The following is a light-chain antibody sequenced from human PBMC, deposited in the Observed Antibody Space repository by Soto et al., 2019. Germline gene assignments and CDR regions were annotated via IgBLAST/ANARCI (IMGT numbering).Light chain of an antibody. V-gene: IGLV4-69*01. Sequence: QSVLTQSPSVSASVGASVKLTCTLSSGHSNYAIAWHQQQPEKGPRFLMNLNSDGSHSKGDGIPDRFSGSSSGSERYLTISSLQSDDEAYYYCQTWGRGTVVFGGGTKLTVL. J-gene: IGLJ2*01. CDR1: SGHSNYA. CDR2: LNSDGSH. CDR3: QTWGRGTVV.